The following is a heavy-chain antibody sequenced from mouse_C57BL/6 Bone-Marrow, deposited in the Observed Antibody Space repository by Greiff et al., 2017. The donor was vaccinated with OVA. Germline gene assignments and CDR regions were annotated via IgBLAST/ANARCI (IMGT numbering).Heavy chain of an antibody. CDR1: GYTFTDHT. Sequence: VQLQQSDAELVKPGASVKISCKVSGYTFTDHTIHWMKQRPEQGLEWIGYIYPRDGSTKSNEKFKGKATLTADKSSSTAYMPLTILPSEDSAVYFCARGYYYAMDYWGQGTSVTVSS. J-gene: IGHJ4*01. V-gene: IGHV1-78*01. D-gene: IGHD2-2*01. CDR2: IYPRDGST. CDR3: ARGYYYAMDY.